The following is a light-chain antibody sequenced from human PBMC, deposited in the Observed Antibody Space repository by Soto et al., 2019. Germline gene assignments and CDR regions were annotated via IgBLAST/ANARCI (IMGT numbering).Light chain of an antibody. Sequence: DIQMTQSPSFVSACVGDRVTISCRASQDVSIWLAWYQQKPGRAPNLLIYVASTLQGGVPSRFSGSGSGTDFTLTISSLQPEDSATYYCQQANSPRATFGGGTKVEIK. CDR3: QQANSPRAT. CDR2: VAS. CDR1: QDVSIW. J-gene: IGKJ4*01. V-gene: IGKV1-12*01.